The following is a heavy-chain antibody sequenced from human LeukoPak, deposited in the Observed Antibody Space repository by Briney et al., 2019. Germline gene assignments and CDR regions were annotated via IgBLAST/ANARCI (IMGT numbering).Heavy chain of an antibody. J-gene: IGHJ5*02. CDR2: IYYSGST. D-gene: IGHD6-13*01. CDR1: GGSISSYY. CDR3: ARVPSQKAAADL. Sequence: SETLSLTCTVSGGSISSYYWSWIRQPPGMGLEWIGYIYYSGSTNYNPSLKSRVTISVDTSKNQFSLKLSSVTAADTAVYYCARVPSQKAAADLWGQGTLVTVSS. V-gene: IGHV4-59*08.